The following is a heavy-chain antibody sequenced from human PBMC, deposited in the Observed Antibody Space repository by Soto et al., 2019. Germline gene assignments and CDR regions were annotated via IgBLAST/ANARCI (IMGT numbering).Heavy chain of an antibody. Sequence: PGGSLSLSCTTSGFTFSSYAMSWVRQAPGKGLEWVSAISGSGGNTYYADSVKGRFTISRANSKNTLYLQMNSLRAEDTAVYYCAKRITASPLNYWGLGAVVTVSA. CDR1: GFTFSSYA. CDR2: ISGSGGNT. J-gene: IGHJ4*02. D-gene: IGHD6-6*01. V-gene: IGHV3-23*01. CDR3: AKRITASPLNY.